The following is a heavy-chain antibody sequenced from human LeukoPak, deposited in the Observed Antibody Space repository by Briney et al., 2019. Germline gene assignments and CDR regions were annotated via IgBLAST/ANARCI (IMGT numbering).Heavy chain of an antibody. J-gene: IGHJ6*02. CDR2: INHSGST. Sequence: GSLRLSCAASGFAFNSYAMSWVRQAPGKGLEWIGEINHSGSTNYNPSLKSRVTISVDTSKNQFSLKLSSVTAADTAVYYCARARRDGYNALFYYGMDVWGQGTTVTVSS. D-gene: IGHD5-24*01. CDR3: ARARRDGYNALFYYGMDV. CDR1: GFAFNSYA. V-gene: IGHV4-34*01.